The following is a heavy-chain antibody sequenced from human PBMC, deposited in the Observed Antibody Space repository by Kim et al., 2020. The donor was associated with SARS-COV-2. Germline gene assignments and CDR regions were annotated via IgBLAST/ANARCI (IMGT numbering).Heavy chain of an antibody. D-gene: IGHD3-22*01. J-gene: IGHJ6*02. CDR3: ARGGDYYDSSGYYFLYYYYYGMDV. CDR2: ISSSGSTI. V-gene: IGHV3-48*03. Sequence: GGSLRLSCAASGFTFSSYEMNWVRQAPGKGLEWVSYISSSGSTIYYADSVKGRFTISRDNAKNSLYLQMNSLRAEDTAVYYCARGGDYYDSSGYYFLYYYYYGMDVWGQGTTVTVSS. CDR1: GFTFSSYE.